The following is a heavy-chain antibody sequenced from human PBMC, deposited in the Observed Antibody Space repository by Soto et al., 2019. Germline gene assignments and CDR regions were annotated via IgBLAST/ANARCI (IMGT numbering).Heavy chain of an antibody. CDR3: AKAGTTGYYYYMDV. CDR2: ISWNSGSI. D-gene: IGHD1-7*01. Sequence: EVQLVESGGGLVQPGRSLRLSCAASGFTFDDYAMHWVRQAPGKGLEWVSGISWNSGSIGYADSVKGRFTISRDNAKNSLYLRMNSLRAEDTALYYCAKAGTTGYYYYMDVWGKGTTVTVSS. V-gene: IGHV3-9*01. CDR1: GFTFDDYA. J-gene: IGHJ6*03.